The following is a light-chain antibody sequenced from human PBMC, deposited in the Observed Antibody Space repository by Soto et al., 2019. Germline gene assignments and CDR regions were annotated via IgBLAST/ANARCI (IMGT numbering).Light chain of an antibody. CDR1: QVIRNY. CDR3: QKYNSAHT. Sequence: DIQMTQSPSSLSASVGDRVTITCRASQVIRNYLHWYKQKPGQVHKLLIYAASTLQSGLPSPFSGSGSGTDFTLTISSLQPEDVATYYCQKYNSAHTYGQGTKLEIK. V-gene: IGKV1-27*01. J-gene: IGKJ2*01. CDR2: AAS.